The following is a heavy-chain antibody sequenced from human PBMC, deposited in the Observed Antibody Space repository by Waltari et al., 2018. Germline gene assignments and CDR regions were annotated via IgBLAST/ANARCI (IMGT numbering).Heavy chain of an antibody. J-gene: IGHJ6*02. D-gene: IGHD4-4*01. Sequence: QVQLVQSGAEVKKPGASVKVSCKASGYTFTSYDINWVRQATGQGLEWMGWMNPNRGNTGYAQKFQGRVTMTRNTSISTAYIELSSLISEDTAVYYCARGLTTVINYYYYGMDVWGQGTTVTVSS. CDR3: ARGLTTVINYYYYGMDV. V-gene: IGHV1-8*01. CDR1: GYTFTSYD. CDR2: MNPNRGNT.